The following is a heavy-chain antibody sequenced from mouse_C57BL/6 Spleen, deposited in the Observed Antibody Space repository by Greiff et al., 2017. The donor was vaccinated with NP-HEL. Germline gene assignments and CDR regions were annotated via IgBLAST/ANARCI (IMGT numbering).Heavy chain of an antibody. D-gene: IGHD2-3*01. Sequence: VQLQQSGPVLVKPGASVKMSCKASGYTFTDYYMNWVKQSHGKSLEWIGVINPYNGGTSYNQKFKGKATLTVDKSSSTAYMELNSLTSEDSAVYYCASWDGYLFDYWGQGTTLTVSS. CDR1: GYTFTDYY. V-gene: IGHV1-19*01. J-gene: IGHJ2*01. CDR2: INPYNGGT. CDR3: ASWDGYLFDY.